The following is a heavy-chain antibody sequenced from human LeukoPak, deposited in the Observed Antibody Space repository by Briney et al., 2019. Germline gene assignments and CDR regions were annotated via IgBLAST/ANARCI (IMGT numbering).Heavy chain of an antibody. CDR2: ISGSGGST. V-gene: IGHV3-23*01. CDR1: GFTFSSYG. CDR3: AKLSGYAGGGCDY. Sequence: GGSLRLSCAASGFTFSSYGMHWVRQAPGKGLEWVSAISGSGGSTYYADSVKGRFTISRDNSKNTLYLQMNSLRAEDTAVYYCAKLSGYAGGGCDYWGQGTLVTVSS. J-gene: IGHJ4*02. D-gene: IGHD5-12*01.